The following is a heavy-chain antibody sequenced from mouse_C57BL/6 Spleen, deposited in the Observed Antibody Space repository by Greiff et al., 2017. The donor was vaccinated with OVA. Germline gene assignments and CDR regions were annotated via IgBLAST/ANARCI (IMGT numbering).Heavy chain of an antibody. CDR3: ARQDYGYYFDY. D-gene: IGHD1-1*01. V-gene: IGHV5-6*01. CDR1: GFTFSSYG. J-gene: IGHJ2*01. CDR2: ISSGGSYT. Sequence: EVNLVESGGDLVKPGGSLKLSCAASGFTFSSYGMSWVRQTPDKRLEWVATISSGGSYTYYPDSVKGRFTISRDNAKNTLYLQMSSLKSEDTAMYYCARQDYGYYFDYWGQGTTLTVSS.